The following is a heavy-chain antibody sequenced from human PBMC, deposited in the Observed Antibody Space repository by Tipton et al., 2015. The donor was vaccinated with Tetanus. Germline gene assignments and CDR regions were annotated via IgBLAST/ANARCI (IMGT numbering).Heavy chain of an antibody. CDR2: IYINGRN. CDR1: GASISSNY. Sequence: TLSLTCNVSGASISSNYWSWIRQPAGKGPEWIGRIYINGRNNYNPSLKSRVTMSIDTSKNQFSLNLRSVTAADTAVYYCARDRGFTTYNYFDPWGQGTLVTVSS. J-gene: IGHJ5*02. CDR3: ARDRGFTTYNYFDP. D-gene: IGHD5-24*01. V-gene: IGHV4-4*07.